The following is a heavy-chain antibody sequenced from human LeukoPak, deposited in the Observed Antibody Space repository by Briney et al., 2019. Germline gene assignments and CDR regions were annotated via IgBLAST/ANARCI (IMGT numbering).Heavy chain of an antibody. D-gene: IGHD3-3*01. CDR3: TKPGYYDFWSGTD. CDR2: IRSKAYGGTT. J-gene: IGHJ4*02. CDR1: GFTFGDYA. Sequence: GGSLRLSCTASGFTFGDYAMTWVRQAPGKGLEWVGFIRSKAYGGTTDYAASVKGRFTISRDDSKSIAYLQMNSLKTEDTAVYYCTKPGYYDFWSGTDWGQGTLVTVSS. V-gene: IGHV3-49*04.